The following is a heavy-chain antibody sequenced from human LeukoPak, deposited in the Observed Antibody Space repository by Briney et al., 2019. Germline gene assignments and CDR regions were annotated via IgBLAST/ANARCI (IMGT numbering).Heavy chain of an antibody. CDR1: TDSANTYY. Sequence: SETLSLTCSVSTDSANTYYGCCIRQSPGKGLEWIGHIYHSGSTDYNPSFKSRVTISIDMSKKEFSLKLTSVTVADTAMYFCVRLRWELLAPYFDHWGQGAFVIVSS. V-gene: IGHV4-59*02. CDR3: VRLRWELLAPYFDH. CDR2: IYHSGST. D-gene: IGHD2-15*01. J-gene: IGHJ4*02.